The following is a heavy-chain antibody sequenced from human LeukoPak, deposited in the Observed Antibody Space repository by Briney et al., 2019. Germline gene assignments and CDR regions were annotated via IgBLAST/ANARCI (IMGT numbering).Heavy chain of an antibody. CDR3: AKTYYYGSGSY. D-gene: IGHD3-10*01. Sequence: PGGSLRLSCAASGFTFSSYWMSWVRQAPGKGLEWVANIKQDGSEKYYVDSVKGRFTVSRDNAKNSLYLQMNSLRAEDTAVYYCAKTYYYGSGSYWGQGTLVTVSS. V-gene: IGHV3-7*01. J-gene: IGHJ4*02. CDR1: GFTFSSYW. CDR2: IKQDGSEK.